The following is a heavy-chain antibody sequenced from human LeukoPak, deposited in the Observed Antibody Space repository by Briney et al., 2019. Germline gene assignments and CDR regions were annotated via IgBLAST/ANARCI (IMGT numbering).Heavy chain of an antibody. D-gene: IGHD3-3*01. CDR2: VSYDESNK. CDR3: ARESTIFGVVITDY. Sequence: GGSLRLSCAASGFIFNNYGMHWVRQAPGKGLEWVALVSYDESNKYYADSVKGRFTISRDNSKNTLYLQMNSLRAEDTAVYYCARESTIFGVVITDYWGQGTLVTVSS. V-gene: IGHV3-30*03. CDR1: GFIFNNYG. J-gene: IGHJ4*02.